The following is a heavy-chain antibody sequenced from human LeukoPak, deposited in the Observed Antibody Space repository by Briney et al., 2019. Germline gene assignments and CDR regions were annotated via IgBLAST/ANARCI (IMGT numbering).Heavy chain of an antibody. V-gene: IGHV1-69*06. J-gene: IGHJ6*03. CDR1: GGTFSSYA. D-gene: IGHD5-12*01. CDR3: GVGGYDLPYYYYYYMDV. Sequence: ASVKVSCKASGGTFSSYAISWVRQAPGQGLEWMGENIPIFGTANYAQKFQGRVTITADKSTSTAYMELSSLRSEDTAVYYCGVGGYDLPYYYYYYMDVWGKGTTVTVSS. CDR2: NIPIFGTA.